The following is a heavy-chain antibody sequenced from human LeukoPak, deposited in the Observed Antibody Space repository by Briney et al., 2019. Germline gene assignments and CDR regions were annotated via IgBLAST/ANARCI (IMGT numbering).Heavy chain of an antibody. Sequence: PSETLSLTCTVSGGSISSYYWSWIRQPAGKGLEWIGRIDTSGSTNYNPSLRSRVTISVDTSKNQFSLKLSSVTAADTAVYYCARDYCRGGSCYPSYFDYWGQGTLVTVSS. V-gene: IGHV4-4*07. D-gene: IGHD2-15*01. CDR1: GGSISSYY. CDR3: ARDYCRGGSCYPSYFDY. CDR2: IDTSGST. J-gene: IGHJ4*02.